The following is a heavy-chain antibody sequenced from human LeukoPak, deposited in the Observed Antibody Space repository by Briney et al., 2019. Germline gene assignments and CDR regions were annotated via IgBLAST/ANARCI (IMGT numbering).Heavy chain of an antibody. CDR3: ARRPTTMNAFDI. CDR2: IRYTHTGST. CDR1: GGSISSSSYY. J-gene: IGHJ3*02. V-gene: IGHV4-39*01. D-gene: IGHD3-22*01. Sequence: PSETLSLTCTVSGGSISSSSYYWGWVRQPPGKGLDWIGSIRYTHTGSTYYNPSLKSRVTMSGDPSKNQFSLKVTSVTAADTAVYYCARRPTTMNAFDIWGQGTMVTVSS.